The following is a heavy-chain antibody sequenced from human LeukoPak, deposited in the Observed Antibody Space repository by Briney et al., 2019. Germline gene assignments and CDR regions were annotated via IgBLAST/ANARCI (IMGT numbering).Heavy chain of an antibody. CDR1: GVSFSGYY. CDR2: INHSGST. V-gene: IGHV4-34*01. CDR3: ARGYCSGDRCYSGSAE. Sequence: SETLSLTCAVYGVSFSGYYWSWIRQPPGKGLEWIGEINHSGSTNYNPSLKSRVTISVDTSKNQFSLKLTSGTGADTAVYYCARGYCSGDRCYSGSAEWGQGTLVTVSS. D-gene: IGHD2-15*01. J-gene: IGHJ4*02.